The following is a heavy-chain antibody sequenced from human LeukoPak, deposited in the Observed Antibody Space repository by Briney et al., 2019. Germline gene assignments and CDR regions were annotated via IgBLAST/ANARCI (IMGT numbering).Heavy chain of an antibody. V-gene: IGHV3-23*01. CDR2: ISGSGGST. J-gene: IGHJ3*02. CDR1: GFTFSSYA. Sequence: PGGSLRLSCAASGFTFSSYAMSWVRQAPGKGLEWVSAISGSGGSTYYADSVKGRFTISRDNSKNTLYLQMNSLRAEDTAVYYCAKDRKGYSYGWGAFDIWGQGTMVTVSS. CDR3: AKDRKGYSYGWGAFDI. D-gene: IGHD5-18*01.